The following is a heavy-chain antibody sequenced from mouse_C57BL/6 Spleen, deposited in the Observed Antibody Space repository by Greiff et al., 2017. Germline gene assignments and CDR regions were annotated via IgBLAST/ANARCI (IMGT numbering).Heavy chain of an antibody. J-gene: IGHJ2*01. CDR3: AIYYYGSSLYFDY. Sequence: VQLQQPGAELVRPGTSVKLSCKASGYTFTSYWMHWVKQRPGQGLEWIGVIDPSDSYTNYNQKFKGKATLTVDTSSSTAYMQLSSLTSEDSAVYYCAIYYYGSSLYFDYWGQGTTLTVSS. CDR2: IDPSDSYT. V-gene: IGHV1-59*01. CDR1: GYTFTSYW. D-gene: IGHD1-1*01.